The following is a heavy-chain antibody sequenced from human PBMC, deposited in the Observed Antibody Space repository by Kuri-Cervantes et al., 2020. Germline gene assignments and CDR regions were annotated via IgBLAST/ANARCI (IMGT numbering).Heavy chain of an antibody. J-gene: IGHJ4*02. CDR2: IKQDGSEK. CDR3: ARDFRLLWFGELSAIDY. D-gene: IGHD3-10*01. Sequence: LSLTCAASGFTFSSYAMHWVRQAPGKGLEWVANIKQDGSEKYYVDSVKGRFTISRDNAKNSLYLQMNSLRAEDTAVYYCARDFRLLWFGELSAIDYWGQGTLVTVSS. CDR1: GFTFSSYA. V-gene: IGHV3-7*01.